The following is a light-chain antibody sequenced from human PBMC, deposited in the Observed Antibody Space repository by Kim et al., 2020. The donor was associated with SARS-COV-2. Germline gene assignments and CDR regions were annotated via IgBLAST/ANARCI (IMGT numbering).Light chain of an antibody. J-gene: IGLJ2*01. CDR2: GNS. CDR1: SYNIGAGYD. V-gene: IGLV1-40*01. Sequence: QRVTISCTGSSYNIGAGYDVHWYQQLPGTAPKLLIYGNSNRPSGVPDRFSGSKSGTSASLAITGLQAEDGADYYCQSYDSSLSGVVFGGGTQLTVL. CDR3: QSYDSSLSGVV.